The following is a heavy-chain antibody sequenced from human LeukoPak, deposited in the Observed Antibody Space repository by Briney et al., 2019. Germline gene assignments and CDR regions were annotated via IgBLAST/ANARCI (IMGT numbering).Heavy chain of an antibody. Sequence: GGSLRLSCAASGFTFSGSGMHGVRQASGKGLEGVGHIRNKTNSYATAYAASMKGRFTISRDDSKNTAYMQMNSLKSEDTAVYYCTRRYSGSYPHAFDIWGQGTMVTVSS. D-gene: IGHD1-26*01. CDR2: IRNKTNSYAT. CDR3: TRRYSGSYPHAFDI. V-gene: IGHV3-73*01. J-gene: IGHJ3*02. CDR1: GFTFSGSG.